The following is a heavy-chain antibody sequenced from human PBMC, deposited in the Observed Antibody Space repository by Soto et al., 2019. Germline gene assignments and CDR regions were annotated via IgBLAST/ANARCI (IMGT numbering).Heavy chain of an antibody. CDR1: GYTFTGYY. CDR3: ARARFGELSTFDY. J-gene: IGHJ4*02. V-gene: IGHV1-2*04. D-gene: IGHD3-10*01. Sequence: ASVKVSCKASGYTFTGYYMHWVRQAPGQGLEWMGWINPNSGGTNYAQKFQGWVTMTRDTSISTAYMELSRLRSDDTAVYYCARARFGELSTFDYWGQGTLVTVS. CDR2: INPNSGGT.